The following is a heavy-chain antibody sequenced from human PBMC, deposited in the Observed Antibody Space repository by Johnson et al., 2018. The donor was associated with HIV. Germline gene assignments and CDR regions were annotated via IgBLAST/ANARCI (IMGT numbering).Heavy chain of an antibody. CDR1: GFTVSSNY. CDR3: VGGSTDDAFDI. D-gene: IGHD3-16*01. CDR2: IYSGGST. V-gene: IGHV3-53*01. Sequence: VHLVESGGGLVQPGGSLRLSCAASGFTVSSNYMSWVRQAPGKGLEWVSIIYSGGSTYYADSVKGRFTFSRDNSKNTLYLQMNSLRAEDTAVYYCVGGSTDDAFDIWGQGTMVTVSS. J-gene: IGHJ3*02.